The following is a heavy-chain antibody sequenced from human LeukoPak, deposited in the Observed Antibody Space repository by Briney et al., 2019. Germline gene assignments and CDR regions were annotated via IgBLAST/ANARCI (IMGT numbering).Heavy chain of an antibody. CDR2: IHYSGST. D-gene: IGHD6-19*01. CDR3: ARAKYNSGWYLDY. CDR1: GGSISSGDYY. Sequence: RSSETLSLTCTVSGGSISSGDYYWTWIRQHPGKGLEWIGYIHYSGSTYYNPSLKSRLTISVDTSKNQFFLKVSSVTAADTAVYYCARAKYNSGWYLDYWGQGTLVTVSS. J-gene: IGHJ4*02. V-gene: IGHV4-31*03.